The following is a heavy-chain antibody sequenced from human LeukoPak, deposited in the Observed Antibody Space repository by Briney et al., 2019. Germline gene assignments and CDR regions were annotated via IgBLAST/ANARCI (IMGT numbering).Heavy chain of an antibody. CDR3: ARHPDTAIQENSYFDY. V-gene: IGHV4-39*01. CDR2: IYYSGST. Sequence: SETLSLTCTVSGGSISSSSYYWGWIRQPPGKGLEWIGSIYYSGSTYYNPSLKSRVTISVDTSKNQFSLKLSSVTAADTAVYYCARHPDTAIQENSYFDYWGQGTLVTVSS. CDR1: GGSISSSSYY. J-gene: IGHJ4*02. D-gene: IGHD5-18*01.